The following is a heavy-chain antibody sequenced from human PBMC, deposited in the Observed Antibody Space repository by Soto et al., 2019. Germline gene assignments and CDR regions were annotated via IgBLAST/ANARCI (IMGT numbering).Heavy chain of an antibody. V-gene: IGHV1-69*08. Sequence: QVQLVQSGAEVKKPGSSVKVSCKASGGTFSSYTISWVRQAPGQGLEWMGRIIPILGIANYAQKFQGRVTITADKSTSTAYMELSSLRSEDTAVYYCARESSGWYFFDYWGQGTLVTVSS. CDR3: ARESSGWYFFDY. J-gene: IGHJ4*02. CDR2: IIPILGIA. CDR1: GGTFSSYT. D-gene: IGHD6-19*01.